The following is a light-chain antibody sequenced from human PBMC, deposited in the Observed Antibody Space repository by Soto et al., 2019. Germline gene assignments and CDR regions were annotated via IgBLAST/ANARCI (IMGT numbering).Light chain of an antibody. Sequence: DIVMTQSPLSLPVTPGEPASISCRSSQSLLHSNGYNYLDWYLQKPGQSPQLLIYLGSNRASGVPDRFSGSGSGTDFTLKISRVEAEDVGVYYCMQALQTPQYTFGQGTKLDIK. CDR3: MQALQTPQYT. J-gene: IGKJ2*01. V-gene: IGKV2-28*01. CDR2: LGS. CDR1: QSLLHSNGYNY.